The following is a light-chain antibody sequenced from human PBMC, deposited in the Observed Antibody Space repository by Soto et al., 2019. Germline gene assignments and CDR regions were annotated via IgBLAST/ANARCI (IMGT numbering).Light chain of an antibody. CDR3: EHYYGTPRT. J-gene: IGKJ1*01. CDR1: QSVLYSSNNRNY. CDR2: WAS. V-gene: IGKV4-1*01. Sequence: DIVMTQSPDSLAVSLGERATINCKSSQSVLYSSNNRNYLAWYQQKLGQSPKLLIYWASTRESGVPDRFSGSGSEAAFTLTISSLQADDVAFCCCEHYYGTPRTFGQGTKVEIK.